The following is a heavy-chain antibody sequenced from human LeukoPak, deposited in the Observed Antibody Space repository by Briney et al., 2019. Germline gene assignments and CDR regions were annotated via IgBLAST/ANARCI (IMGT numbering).Heavy chain of an antibody. J-gene: IGHJ4*02. Sequence: ASVKVSCKASGYTFTSYYMHRVRQAPGQGLEWVGIINPSGGSTSYAQKFQGRVTMTRDTSTSTVYMELSSLRSEDTAVYYCARPSKKYCGGDCYFDYWGQGTLVTVSS. CDR1: GYTFTSYY. CDR3: ARPSKKYCGGDCYFDY. CDR2: INPSGGST. D-gene: IGHD2-21*02. V-gene: IGHV1-46*01.